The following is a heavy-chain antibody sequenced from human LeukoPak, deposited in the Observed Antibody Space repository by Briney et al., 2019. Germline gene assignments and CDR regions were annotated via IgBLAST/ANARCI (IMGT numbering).Heavy chain of an antibody. CDR3: ARDRYYYDSSGYSIFDY. CDR1: GVSISSYY. V-gene: IGHV4-4*07. CDR2: IYTSGST. Sequence: SETLSLTCTVSGVSISSYYWSWIRQPTGKGLEWIGRIYTSGSTNYNPSLKSRVTMSVDTSKNQFSLNLSSVTAADTAVYYCARDRYYYDSSGYSIFDYWGQGTLVTVSS. D-gene: IGHD3-22*01. J-gene: IGHJ4*02.